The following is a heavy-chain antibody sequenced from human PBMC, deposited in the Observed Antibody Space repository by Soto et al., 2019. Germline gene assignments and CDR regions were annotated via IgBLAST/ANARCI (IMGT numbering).Heavy chain of an antibody. CDR1: GGTFSTYA. Sequence: QVQMVQSGAEVKKPGSSVMVSCKASGGTFSTYAISWVRQAPGQGLEWMGGIIPIFGTASYAQKFQGRVTITADESTSTAYMELMSLTSEDTAVYYCARSLGLEYYYGMDVWGQGTTVTVSS. CDR2: IIPIFGTA. J-gene: IGHJ6*02. D-gene: IGHD1-1*01. V-gene: IGHV1-69*12. CDR3: ARSLGLEYYYGMDV.